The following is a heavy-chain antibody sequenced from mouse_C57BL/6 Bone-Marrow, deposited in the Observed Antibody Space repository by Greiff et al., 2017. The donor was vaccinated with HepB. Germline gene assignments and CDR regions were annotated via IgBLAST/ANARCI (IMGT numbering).Heavy chain of an antibody. D-gene: IGHD1-1*01. CDR1: GFSLTSYG. CDR3: ARNPLLLRWYFDV. CDR2: IWSGGST. V-gene: IGHV2-2*01. J-gene: IGHJ1*03. Sequence: VKVVESGPGLVQPSQSLSITCTVSGFSLTSYGVHWVRQSPGKGLEWLGVIWSGGSTDFNAAFISRLSISKDNSKSQVFFKMNSLQADDTAIYYCARNPLLLRWYFDVWGTGTTVTVSS.